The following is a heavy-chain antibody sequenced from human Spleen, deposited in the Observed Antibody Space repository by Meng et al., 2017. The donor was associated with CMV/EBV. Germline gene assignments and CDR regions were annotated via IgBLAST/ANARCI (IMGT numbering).Heavy chain of an antibody. V-gene: IGHV3-7*04. J-gene: IGHJ6*02. Sequence: GESLKIPCAASGFTFSSYWMSWVRQAPGKGLEWVDNIKQDGREKYYVDSVKGRFTISRDNAKNSLYLQMNSLRAEDTAVYYCARVLAAAWSGGMDVWGQGTTVTVSS. D-gene: IGHD6-13*01. CDR2: IKQDGREK. CDR3: ARVLAAAWSGGMDV. CDR1: GFTFSSYW.